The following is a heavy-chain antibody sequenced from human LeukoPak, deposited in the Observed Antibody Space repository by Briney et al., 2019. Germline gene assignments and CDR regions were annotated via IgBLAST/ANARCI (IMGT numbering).Heavy chain of an antibody. D-gene: IGHD6-13*01. Sequence: ASVKVSCKASGYTFTDYYMHWVRQAPGQGLEWMGWINLNSGGADSAQKFQGRVTMTRDTSISTAYMELSSLRSEDTAVYYCARGLGYSSSWYAAGINYNWFDPWGQGTLVTVSS. V-gene: IGHV1-2*02. CDR2: INLNSGGA. CDR3: ARGLGYSSSWYAAGINYNWFDP. J-gene: IGHJ5*02. CDR1: GYTFTDYY.